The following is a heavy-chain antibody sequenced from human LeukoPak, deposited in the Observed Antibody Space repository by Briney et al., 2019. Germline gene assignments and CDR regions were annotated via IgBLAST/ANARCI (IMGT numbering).Heavy chain of an antibody. V-gene: IGHV1-2*02. CDR1: GYSSTNYG. J-gene: IGHJ5*02. Sequence: ASVKASCKASGYSSTNYGISWVRQAPGQGLEWMGWIKPNSGDTRSAQKFQGRVTMTRDTSISTAYMELSSLRYDDTAVYYCATNILVRDIINWFDPWGQGTLVTVSS. CDR3: ATNILVRDIINWFDP. D-gene: IGHD3-10*01. CDR2: IKPNSGDT.